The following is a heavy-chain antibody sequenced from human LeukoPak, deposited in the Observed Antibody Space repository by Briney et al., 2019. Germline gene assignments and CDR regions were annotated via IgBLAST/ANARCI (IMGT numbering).Heavy chain of an antibody. D-gene: IGHD3-22*01. CDR1: GGSFSGYY. CDR2: INHSGST. J-gene: IGHJ4*02. V-gene: IGHV4-34*01. CDR3: ARCYYDSSGYIDY. Sequence: SETLSLTCAVYGGSFSGYYWSWIRQPPGKGLEWIGEINHSGSTNYNPSLKSRVTISVDTSKNQFSLKLSSVTAADTAVYCCARCYYDSSGYIDYWGQGTLVTVSS.